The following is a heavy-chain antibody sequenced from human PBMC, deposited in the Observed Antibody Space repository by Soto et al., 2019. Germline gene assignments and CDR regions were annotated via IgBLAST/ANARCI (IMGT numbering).Heavy chain of an antibody. Sequence: GGSLRLSCTCSGFRFGDYALSWVRQATGKGLEWIGLIRSRASGGTTEYATSVAYRFSISRDDSRGVAYLQMHSLQTEDTGVYFCAKVDRDSSYYRFNGLDVWGQGTTVTVSS. D-gene: IGHD3-10*01. CDR1: GFRFGDYA. J-gene: IGHJ6*02. CDR2: IRSRASGGTT. V-gene: IGHV3-49*04. CDR3: AKVDRDSSYYRFNGLDV.